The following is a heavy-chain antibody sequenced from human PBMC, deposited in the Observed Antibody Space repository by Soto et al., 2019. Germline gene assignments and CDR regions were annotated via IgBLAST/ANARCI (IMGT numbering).Heavy chain of an antibody. CDR2: IYSGGST. V-gene: IGHV3-53*01. CDR3: ARVRRWFGFYYYYGMDV. J-gene: IGHJ6*02. D-gene: IGHD3-10*01. CDR1: GFTVSSNY. Sequence: GGSLRLSCAASGFTVSSNYMSWVRQAPGKGLEWVSVIYSGGSTYYADSVKGRFTISRDNSKNTLYLQMNSLRAEDTAVYYCARVRRWFGFYYYYGMDVWGQGTTVTVSS.